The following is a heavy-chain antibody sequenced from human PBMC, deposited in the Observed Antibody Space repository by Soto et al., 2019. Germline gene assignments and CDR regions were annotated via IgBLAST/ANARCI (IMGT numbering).Heavy chain of an antibody. CDR1: GFTFNIYA. CDR2: ISGSATFT. CDR3: TKERPRESGYYVGAQEYFQH. Sequence: EVQLLESGGGLVQPGGSLRLSCAASGFTFNIYAMSWVRQAPGRGLEWVSAISGSATFTYYADSVKGRFTISRDNSKNTLFLQMNSLRAEDTALYYCTKERPRESGYYVGAQEYFQHWGQGTLVTVSS. J-gene: IGHJ1*01. V-gene: IGHV3-23*01. D-gene: IGHD5-12*01.